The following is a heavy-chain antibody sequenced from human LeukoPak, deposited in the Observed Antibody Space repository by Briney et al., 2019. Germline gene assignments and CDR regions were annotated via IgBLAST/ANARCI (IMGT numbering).Heavy chain of an antibody. CDR2: IHEDGSEK. D-gene: IGHD1-1*01. CDR3: TTYNGNYP. J-gene: IGHJ5*02. Sequence: GGSLRLSCAGYGFTFTNNKLNWVRQAPGKGLEWVANIHEDGSEKHYADSVKGRFTISRDNARNLMYLQMDSPRAKDTAVYYCTTYNGNYPWGQGTLVTVSS. V-gene: IGHV3-7*01. CDR1: GFTFTNNK.